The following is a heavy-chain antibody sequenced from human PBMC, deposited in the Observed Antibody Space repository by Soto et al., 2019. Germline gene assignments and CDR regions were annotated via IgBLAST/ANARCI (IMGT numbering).Heavy chain of an antibody. CDR3: ARTYRDFSIPLN. D-gene: IGHD4-4*01. J-gene: IGHJ4*02. Sequence: QVQLQESGPGLVKPSQTLSLTCTVSGGSISSGGYYWSWIRQPPGKGLECIGYIYYSGSTYYNPSLNSRVTISVDTSNNQFSLKLSSVTAADTAVYYCARTYRDFSIPLNWGKGTLVTVSS. CDR2: IYYSGST. V-gene: IGHV4-31*03. CDR1: GGSISSGGYY.